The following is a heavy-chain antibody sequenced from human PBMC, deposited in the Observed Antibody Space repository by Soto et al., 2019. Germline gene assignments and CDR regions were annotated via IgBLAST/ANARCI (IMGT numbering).Heavy chain of an antibody. CDR2: ISYDGSNK. Sequence: GGSLRLSCAASGFTFSSYGMHWVRQAPGKGLEWVAVISYDGSNKYYADSVKGRFTISRDNSKNTLYLQMNSLRAEDTAVYYCASPPPSAVVATQEGELPKSDYWGQGTLVTVSS. CDR3: ASPPPSAVVATQEGELPKSDY. D-gene: IGHD1-26*01. CDR1: GFTFSSYG. J-gene: IGHJ4*02. V-gene: IGHV3-30*03.